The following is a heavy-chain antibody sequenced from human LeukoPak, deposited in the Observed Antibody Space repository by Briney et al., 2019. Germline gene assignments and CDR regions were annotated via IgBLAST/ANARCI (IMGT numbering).Heavy chain of an antibody. Sequence: GGSLRLSCAASGFTFSSYAMSWVRQAPGKGLEWVSAISGSGGSTYYADSVKGRFTISRDNSKNTLYLQMNSLRAEDTAVYYCAKGLLDYDSSAYLEYFDYWGQGTLVTVSS. CDR2: ISGSGGST. CDR3: AKGLLDYDSSAYLEYFDY. CDR1: GFTFSSYA. D-gene: IGHD3-22*01. J-gene: IGHJ4*02. V-gene: IGHV3-23*01.